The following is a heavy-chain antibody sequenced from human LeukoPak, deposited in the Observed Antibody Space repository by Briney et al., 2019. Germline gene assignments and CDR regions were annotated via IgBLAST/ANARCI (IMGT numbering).Heavy chain of an antibody. CDR2: IYYSGST. CDR3: ARRYFDWSYDAFDI. CDR1: GGSISSYY. D-gene: IGHD3-9*01. Sequence: SETLSLTCTVSGGSISSYYWSWIRQPPGKGLEWIGYIYYSGSTNYNPSLKSRVTISVDTSKNQFSPKLSSVTAADTAVYYCARRYFDWSYDAFDIWGQGTMVTVSS. J-gene: IGHJ3*02. V-gene: IGHV4-59*01.